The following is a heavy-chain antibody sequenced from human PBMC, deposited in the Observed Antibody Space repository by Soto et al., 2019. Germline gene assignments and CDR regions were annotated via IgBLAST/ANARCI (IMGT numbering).Heavy chain of an antibody. CDR3: AREGGYSGYGRARYYYYYMDV. CDR1: GGSFSGYY. CDR2: INHSGST. J-gene: IGHJ6*03. Sequence: SETLSLTCAVYGGSFSGYYWSWIRQPPGKGLEWIGEINHSGSTNYNPFLKSRVPISVDTSKNQFSLKLSSVTAADTAVYYCAREGGYSGYGRARYYYYYMDVWGKGTTVTVSS. V-gene: IGHV4-34*01. D-gene: IGHD5-12*01.